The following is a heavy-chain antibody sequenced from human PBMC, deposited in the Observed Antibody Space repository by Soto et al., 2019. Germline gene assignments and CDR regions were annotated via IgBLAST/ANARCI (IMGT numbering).Heavy chain of an antibody. CDR1: GYTFTANY. D-gene: IGHD3-22*01. CDR3: ARDPYYYDSSGYYQIYYSGMDV. Sequence: GASVKVSCKASGYTFTANYMHWVRQAPGQGLEWMGWINPNSGDTNYAQEFQGRVTMTRDTSINTAYMELRSLRSDDTAVYYCARDPYYYDSSGYYQIYYSGMDVWGQGTTVTVSS. V-gene: IGHV1-2*02. J-gene: IGHJ6*02. CDR2: INPNSGDT.